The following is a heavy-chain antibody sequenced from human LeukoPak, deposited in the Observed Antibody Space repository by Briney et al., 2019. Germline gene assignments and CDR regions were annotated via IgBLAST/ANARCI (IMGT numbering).Heavy chain of an antibody. CDR1: GFSLSSYA. V-gene: IGHV3-30-3*01. Sequence: PGGSLRLSCEASGFSLSSYAFHWVRQGPGKGLEWVSFVSFDGRNKNYADSVRGRFTISRDNSKNTLYLQMNSVTYEDTAVYFCVRIVGHTTTDFWGQGTIVTVSS. CDR3: VRIVGHTTTDF. J-gene: IGHJ4*02. CDR2: VSFDGRNK. D-gene: IGHD1-26*01.